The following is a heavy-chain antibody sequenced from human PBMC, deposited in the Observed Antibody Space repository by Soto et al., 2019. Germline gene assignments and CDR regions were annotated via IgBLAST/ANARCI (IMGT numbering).Heavy chain of an antibody. CDR2: VYHSGDT. CDR1: GDSIIGTGW. J-gene: IGHJ6*02. D-gene: IGHD3-22*01. Sequence: QVQLQESGPGLVRPSGTRSLTCAVSGDSIIGTGWWSWGRQSQGKGLDWIGEVYHSGDTNYNPSLKSRVTIAVDPSRNQFYLNLGCVTAAYTAVYYCVRNGYYSLDVWGQGTTVTVSS. CDR3: VRNGYYSLDV. V-gene: IGHV4-4*02.